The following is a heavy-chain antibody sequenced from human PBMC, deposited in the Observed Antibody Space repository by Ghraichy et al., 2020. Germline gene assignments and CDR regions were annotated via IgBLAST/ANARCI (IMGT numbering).Heavy chain of an antibody. J-gene: IGHJ4*02. CDR1: GYTLTELS. CDR2: FDPEDGET. D-gene: IGHD2-15*01. Sequence: ASVKVSCKVSGYTLTELSMHWVRQAPGKGLEWMGGFDPEDGETIYAQKFQGRVTMTEDTSTDTAYMELSSLRSEDTAVYYCATDAYCSGGSCYPVFDYWGQGTLVTVSS. CDR3: ATDAYCSGGSCYPVFDY. V-gene: IGHV1-24*01.